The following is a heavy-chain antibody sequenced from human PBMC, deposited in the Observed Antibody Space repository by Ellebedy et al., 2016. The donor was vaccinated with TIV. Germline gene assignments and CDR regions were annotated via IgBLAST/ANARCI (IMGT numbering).Heavy chain of an antibody. V-gene: IGHV3-21*01. D-gene: IGHD1-26*01. CDR3: ARDLGGAGFDYYYGMDV. CDR2: ISSSSSYI. J-gene: IGHJ6*02. CDR1: GFTFSSYS. Sequence: GESLKISCAASGFTFSSYSMNWVRQAPGKGLEWVSSISSSSSYIYYADSVKGRFTISRDNAKNSLYLQMNSLRAEDTAVYYCARDLGGAGFDYYYGMDVWGQGTTVTVSS.